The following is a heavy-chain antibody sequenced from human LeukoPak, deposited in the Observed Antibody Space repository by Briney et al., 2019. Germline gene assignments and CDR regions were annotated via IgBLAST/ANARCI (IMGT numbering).Heavy chain of an antibody. D-gene: IGHD2-2*01. Sequence: SVKVSCKASGYTFTGYYMHWVRQAPGQGLEWMGWINPNSGGTNYAQKFQGRVIMTRDTSITTAYMELTRLRSVDTGVYYCARGVPGTYYYYYMDDWGKGTTVTVSS. V-gene: IGHV1-2*02. CDR3: ARGVPGTYYYYYMDD. J-gene: IGHJ6*03. CDR1: GYTFTGYY. CDR2: INPNSGGT.